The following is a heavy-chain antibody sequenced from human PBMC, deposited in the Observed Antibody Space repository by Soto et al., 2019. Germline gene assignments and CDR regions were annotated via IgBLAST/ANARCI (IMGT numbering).Heavy chain of an antibody. J-gene: IGHJ6*02. CDR3: ATSRAGYSSGWYYCYYGMDV. CDR1: GYTLTELS. Sequence: ASVKVSCKVSGYTLTELSMHWVRQAPGKGLEWMGGFDPEDGETIYAQKFQGRVTMTEDTSTDTAYMELSSLRSEDTAVYYCATSRAGYSSGWYYCYYGMDVWGQGTTVTVSS. CDR2: FDPEDGET. D-gene: IGHD6-19*01. V-gene: IGHV1-24*01.